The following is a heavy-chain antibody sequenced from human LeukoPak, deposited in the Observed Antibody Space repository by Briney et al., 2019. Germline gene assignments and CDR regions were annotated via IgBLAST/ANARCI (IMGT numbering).Heavy chain of an antibody. V-gene: IGHV1-69*06. CDR1: GGTFSSYA. CDR3: ARVRRYYYDSSGYVLENPFDY. CDR2: IIPIFGTA. Sequence: SVKVSCKASGGTFSSYAISWVRQAPGQGLEWMGGIIPIFGTANYAQKFQGRVTITADKSTNTAYMELSSLRSEDTAVYYCARVRRYYYDSSGYVLENPFDYWGQGTLVTVSS. J-gene: IGHJ4*02. D-gene: IGHD3-22*01.